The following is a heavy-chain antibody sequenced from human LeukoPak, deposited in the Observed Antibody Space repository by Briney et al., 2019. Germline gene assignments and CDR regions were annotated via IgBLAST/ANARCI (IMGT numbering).Heavy chain of an antibody. D-gene: IGHD1-26*01. J-gene: IGHJ4*02. CDR1: GYSFTSHW. V-gene: IGHV5-51*01. CDR3: GRRSPSSGSYYPFDY. CDR2: IYPSDSDT. Sequence: GESLKISCKASGYSFTSHWIGWVRQMPGRGLEWMGIIYPSDSDTRYSPSFQGQVTISADKSNTTAYLQWSSLKPPDTALLYCGRRSPSSGSYYPFDYWGQGTLVTVSS.